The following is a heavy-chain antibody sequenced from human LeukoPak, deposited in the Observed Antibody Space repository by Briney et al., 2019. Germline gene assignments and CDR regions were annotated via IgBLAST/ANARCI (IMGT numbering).Heavy chain of an antibody. CDR2: TIPIFGTA. D-gene: IGHD6-6*01. CDR3: TRAGGWVYSSSSYYYYGMDV. J-gene: IGHJ6*02. V-gene: IGHV1-69*13. Sequence: SVKVSCKASGGTFSSYAISWVRQAPGQGLEWMGGTIPIFGTANYAQKFQGRVTITADESTSTAYMELSSLRSEDTAVYYCTRAGGWVYSSSSYYYYGMDVWGQGTTVTVSS. CDR1: GGTFSSYA.